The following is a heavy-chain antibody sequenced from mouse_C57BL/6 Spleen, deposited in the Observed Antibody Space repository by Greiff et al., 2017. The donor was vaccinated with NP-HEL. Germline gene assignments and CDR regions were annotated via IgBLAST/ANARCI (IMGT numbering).Heavy chain of an antibody. CDR1: GYTFTSYW. J-gene: IGHJ4*01. CDR2: IYPGSGST. CDR3: ARGWLLTYYYAMDY. V-gene: IGHV1-55*01. D-gene: IGHD2-3*01. Sequence: PEVQLQQPGASVKMSCKASGYTFTSYWITWVKQRPGQGLEWIGDIYPGSGSTNYNEKFKSKATLTVDTSSSTAYMQLSSLTSEDSAVYYCARGWLLTYYYAMDYWGQGTSVTVSS.